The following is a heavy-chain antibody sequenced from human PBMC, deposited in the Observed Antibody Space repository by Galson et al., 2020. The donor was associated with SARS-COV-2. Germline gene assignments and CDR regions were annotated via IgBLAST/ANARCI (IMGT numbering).Heavy chain of an antibody. D-gene: IGHD4-17*01. CDR1: GFTFSSYE. CDR2: ISSSGSTI. CDR3: ARDRGTTVVTGGDYFDY. V-gene: IGHV3-48*03. J-gene: IGHJ4*02. Sequence: LSLTCAASGFTFSSYEMNWVRQAPGKGLEWVSYISSSGSTIYYADSVKGRFTISRDNAKNSLYLQMNSLRAEDTAVYYCARDRGTTVVTGGDYFDYWGQGTLVTVSS.